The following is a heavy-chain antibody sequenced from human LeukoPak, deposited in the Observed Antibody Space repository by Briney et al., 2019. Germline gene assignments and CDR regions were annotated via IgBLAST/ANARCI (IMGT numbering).Heavy chain of an antibody. Sequence: GGSLRLSCAASGFTFSGYSMNWVRQAPGKGLEWLSYISSGSRTIYYADSVEGRSTVSRDNARSSLFLQMNSLRAEDTAVYYCARESISGHRDFDYWGQGALVTVSS. CDR3: ARESISGHRDFDY. CDR2: ISSGSRTI. J-gene: IGHJ4*02. CDR1: GFTFSGYS. D-gene: IGHD1-26*01. V-gene: IGHV3-48*01.